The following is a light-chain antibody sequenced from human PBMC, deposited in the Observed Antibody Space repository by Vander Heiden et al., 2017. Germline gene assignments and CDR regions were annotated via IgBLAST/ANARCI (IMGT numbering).Light chain of an antibody. CDR1: RSVNNN. CDR2: EAS. CDR3: QKDKDWPQT. Sequence: ELAMPHSPDTLSVSPGERATLSCRASRSVNNNLAWYQRRPGQAPRLLISEASTRATDVPDRFSGGGSGTEFTLRISSLQSEDSAVYFGQKDKDWPQTFGQGTKVELK. V-gene: IGKV3-15*01. J-gene: IGKJ2*01.